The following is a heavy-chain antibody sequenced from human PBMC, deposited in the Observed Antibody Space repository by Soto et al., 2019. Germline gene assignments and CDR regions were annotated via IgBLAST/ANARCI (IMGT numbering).Heavy chain of an antibody. CDR2: IYYSGST. V-gene: IGHV4-39*01. D-gene: IGHD3-10*02. CDR3: ARVGMFYGVDV. CDR1: GGSISSSSYY. Sequence: PSETLSLACTVSGGSISSSSYYWGWIRQPPGKGLEWIGSIYYSGSTYYNPSLKSRVTISVDTSKNQFSLKLSSVTAADTAVYYCARVGMFYGVDVWGQGTTVTVSS. J-gene: IGHJ6*02.